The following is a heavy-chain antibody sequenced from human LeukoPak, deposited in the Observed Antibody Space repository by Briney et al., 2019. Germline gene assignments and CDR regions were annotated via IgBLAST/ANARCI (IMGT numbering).Heavy chain of an antibody. Sequence: GESLKISCKGSGYRLSNYWIGWVRQMPGKGLEWMGIVYPGDSDTRYSPSFQGQVTISADKSISTAYLQWTSLEASDTAMYYCALRVGRDGYKGWGQGTMVTVSS. D-gene: IGHD5-24*01. CDR2: VYPGDSDT. CDR1: GYRLSNYW. CDR3: ALRVGRDGYKG. V-gene: IGHV5-51*01. J-gene: IGHJ3*01.